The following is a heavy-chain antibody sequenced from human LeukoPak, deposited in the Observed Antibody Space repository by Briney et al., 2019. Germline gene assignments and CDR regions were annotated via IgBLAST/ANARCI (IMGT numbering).Heavy chain of an antibody. CDR3: ARVRYYGSGSSGYAFDI. V-gene: IGHV4-30-2*01. D-gene: IGHD3-10*01. CDR1: GGSISNSDYS. Sequence: PSQTLSLTCTVSGGSISNSDYSWNWIRQPPGKGLEWIGYIYHSGSTYYNPSLKSRVTMSLDRSKNQFSLKLSSVTAADTAVYYCARVRYYGSGSSGYAFDIWGQGTMVTVSS. J-gene: IGHJ3*02. CDR2: IYHSGST.